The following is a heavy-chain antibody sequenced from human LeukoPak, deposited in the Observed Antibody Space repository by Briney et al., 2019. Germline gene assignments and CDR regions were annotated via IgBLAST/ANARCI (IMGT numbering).Heavy chain of an antibody. CDR1: GFTVSSNY. D-gene: IGHD1-7*01. Sequence: GGSLRLSCAASGFTVSSNYMSWVRQAPGKGLEWVSVIYSGGSTYYADSVKGRFTIPRDNSKNTLYLQMNSLRAEDTAVYYCASGITGTYFDYWGQGTLVTVSS. V-gene: IGHV3-53*01. CDR2: IYSGGST. CDR3: ASGITGTYFDY. J-gene: IGHJ4*02.